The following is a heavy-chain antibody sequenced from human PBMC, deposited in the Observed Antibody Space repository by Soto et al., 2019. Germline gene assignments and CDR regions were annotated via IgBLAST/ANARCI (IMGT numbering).Heavy chain of an antibody. CDR2: IIPILGIA. Sequence: QVQLVQSGAEVKKPGSSVKVSCKASGGTFSSYTISWVRQAPGQGIEWMGRIIPILGIANYAQKFQGRVTITADKATSTAYMELSSLRSEDTAVYYCARLRDSDGMDVWGQGTTVTVSS. V-gene: IGHV1-69*02. CDR3: ARLRDSDGMDV. J-gene: IGHJ6*02. D-gene: IGHD1-26*01. CDR1: GGTFSSYT.